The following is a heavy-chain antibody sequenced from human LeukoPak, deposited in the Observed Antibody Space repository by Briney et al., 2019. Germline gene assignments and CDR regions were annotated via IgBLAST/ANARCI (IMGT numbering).Heavy chain of an antibody. Sequence: GGSLRPSCGASGFTFSSYWMHWVRQAPGKGLVWVSRIKSDGSRTDYADSVKGRFIISRDNAKNTLYLQMSSLRVEDTAVYYCARDSYYYDDRGSHYYGIDVWGHGTTVTVSS. CDR1: GFTFSSYW. J-gene: IGHJ6*02. D-gene: IGHD3-22*01. V-gene: IGHV3-74*01. CDR3: ARDSYYYDDRGSHYYGIDV. CDR2: IKSDGSRT.